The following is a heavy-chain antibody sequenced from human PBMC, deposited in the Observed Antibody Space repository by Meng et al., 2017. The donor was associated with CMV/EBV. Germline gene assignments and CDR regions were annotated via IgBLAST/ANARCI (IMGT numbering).Heavy chain of an antibody. D-gene: IGHD2-15*01. CDR3: ARDRSYCSGGSCYKIYDY. V-gene: IGHV3-21*01. Sequence: GESLKISCAASGFTFSSYEMNWVRQAPGKGLEWVSSISSSSSYIYYADSVKGRFTISRDNAKNSLYLQMNSLRAEDTAVYYCARDRSYCSGGSCYKIYDYWGQGTLVTVSS. J-gene: IGHJ4*02. CDR1: GFTFSSYE. CDR2: ISSSSSYI.